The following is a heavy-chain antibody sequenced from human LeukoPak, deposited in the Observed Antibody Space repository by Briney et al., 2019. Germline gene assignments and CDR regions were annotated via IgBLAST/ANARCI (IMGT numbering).Heavy chain of an antibody. J-gene: IGHJ4*02. V-gene: IGHV3-48*01. CDR2: ISSSSSTI. CDR3: ARGRLPKYYFDS. D-gene: IGHD4-11*01. CDR1: GFTFSSYS. Sequence: GGSLRLSCAASGFTFSSYSMNWARQAPGKGLEWVSYISSSSSTIYYADSVKGRFTVSRDSSKSTVYLQMNSLRVEDTAVYYCARGRLPKYYFDSWGQGTLVTVSS.